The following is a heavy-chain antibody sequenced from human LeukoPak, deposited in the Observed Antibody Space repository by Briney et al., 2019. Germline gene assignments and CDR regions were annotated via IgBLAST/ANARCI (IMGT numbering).Heavy chain of an antibody. CDR3: ARVYYYDSSGYSYY. Sequence: GGSLRLSCAASGFTFSSYSMNWVRQAPGKGLEWASHISSGSGTIYYADSVKGRFTISRDNAQNSLYLQMNSLRAEDTAVYYCARVYYYDSSGYSYYWGQGTLVTVSS. V-gene: IGHV3-48*01. CDR2: ISSGSGTI. J-gene: IGHJ4*02. D-gene: IGHD3-22*01. CDR1: GFTFSSYS.